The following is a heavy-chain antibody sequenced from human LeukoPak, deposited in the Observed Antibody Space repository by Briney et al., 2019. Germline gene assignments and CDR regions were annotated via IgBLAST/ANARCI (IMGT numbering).Heavy chain of an antibody. CDR1: GYTXISYG. D-gene: IGHD5-12*01. J-gene: IGHJ4*02. Sequence: ASVPVSCKASGYTXISYGISWVRQAPGQGLEWMGWISAYNGNTNFAQEFQGRVTMTTDTSTSTASMELRSLRSDDTAVYYCARDQGIYNHRIIDSWGQGTLVTVSS. V-gene: IGHV1-18*01. CDR3: ARDQGIYNHRIIDS. CDR2: ISAYNGNT.